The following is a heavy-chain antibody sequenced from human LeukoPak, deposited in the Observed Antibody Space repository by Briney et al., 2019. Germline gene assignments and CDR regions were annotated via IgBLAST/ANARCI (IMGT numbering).Heavy chain of an antibody. CDR1: GYTFTGYY. CDR2: INTNSGGT. J-gene: IGHJ4*02. V-gene: IGHV1-2*02. CDR3: ATGLLTENLGS. Sequence: ASVKVSCKASGYTFTGYYMHWVRQASGQGLEWMGWINTNSGGTNYAQKFQGRVTMTRDTSISIAYVELSSLRSDDTAVYYCATGLLTENLGSWGQGTLVTVSS.